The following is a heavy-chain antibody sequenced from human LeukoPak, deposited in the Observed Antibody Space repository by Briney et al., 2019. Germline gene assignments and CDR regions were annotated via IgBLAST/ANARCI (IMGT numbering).Heavy chain of an antibody. V-gene: IGHV1-8*01. Sequence: GASVKVSCKASGYTFTSYDINWVRQATGQGLEWMGLMNPNSGNTGYAQKFQGRVTMTRNTSISTAYMELSSLRSEDTAVYYCARGRTHYDYVWGSYQGPNDYWGQGTLVTVSS. CDR3: ARGRTHYDYVWGSYQGPNDY. CDR2: MNPNSGNT. J-gene: IGHJ4*02. D-gene: IGHD3-16*02. CDR1: GYTFTSYD.